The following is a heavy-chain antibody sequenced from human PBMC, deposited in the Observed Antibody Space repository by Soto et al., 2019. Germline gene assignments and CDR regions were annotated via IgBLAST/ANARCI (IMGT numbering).Heavy chain of an antibody. CDR2: IYYSGST. CDR3: ARVTTGNYYYYMDV. Sequence: SETLSLTCTVSGGSISSYYWSWIRQPPGKGLEWIGYIYYSGSTNYNPSLKSRVTISVDTSKNQFSLKLSSVTAADTAVYYCARVTTGNYYYYMDVWGKGTKVTVSS. V-gene: IGHV4-59*01. D-gene: IGHD4-17*01. J-gene: IGHJ6*03. CDR1: GGSISSYY.